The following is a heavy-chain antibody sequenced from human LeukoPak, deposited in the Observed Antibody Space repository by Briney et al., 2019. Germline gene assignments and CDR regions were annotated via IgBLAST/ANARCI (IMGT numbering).Heavy chain of an antibody. Sequence: KASETLSLTCTVSGGSISSSSYYWGWIRQPPGKGLEWIGSIYYSGSTYYNPSLKSRVTISVDTSKNQFSLKLSSVTAADTAVYYCARLHGGGLTYYFDYWGQGTLVTVSS. CDR3: ARLHGGGLTYYFDY. CDR1: GGSISSSSYY. J-gene: IGHJ4*02. V-gene: IGHV4-39*01. D-gene: IGHD4-23*01. CDR2: IYYSGST.